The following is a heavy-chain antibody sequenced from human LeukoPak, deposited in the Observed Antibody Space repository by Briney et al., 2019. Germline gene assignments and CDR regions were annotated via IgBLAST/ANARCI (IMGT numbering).Heavy chain of an antibody. CDR3: AKSSIAVPGTTLDY. CDR1: GFTFSSHG. CDR2: IWNDGGNK. V-gene: IGHV3-33*06. Sequence: PGGSLRLSCAASGFTFSSHGMHWVRQAPGKGLEWVTMIWNDGGNKKYVDSVKGRFIISRDNSKNTLYLQMNSLRAEDTAVYYCAKSSIAVPGTTLDYWGQGTLVTVSS. J-gene: IGHJ4*02. D-gene: IGHD6-19*01.